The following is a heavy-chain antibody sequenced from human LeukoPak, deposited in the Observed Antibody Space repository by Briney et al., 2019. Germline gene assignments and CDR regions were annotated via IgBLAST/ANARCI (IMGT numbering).Heavy chain of an antibody. CDR1: GGSISSGDYY. CDR3: ARGAAMARGLDY. CDR2: IYYSGST. J-gene: IGHJ4*02. V-gene: IGHV4-30-4*01. Sequence: SETLSLTCTVSGGSISSGDYYWSWIRQPPGTGLEWIGYIYYSGSTYYNPSLNSRVTISVDTSKNQFSLKLSSVTAADTAVYYCARGAAMARGLDYWGQGTLVTVSS. D-gene: IGHD5-18*01.